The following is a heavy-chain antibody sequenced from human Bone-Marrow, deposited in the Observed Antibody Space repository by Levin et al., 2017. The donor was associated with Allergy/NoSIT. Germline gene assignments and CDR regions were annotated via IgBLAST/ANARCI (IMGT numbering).Heavy chain of an antibody. CDR2: IYGGGLT. CDR1: GFSVSDNY. CDR3: ARELSFGDYVLGY. D-gene: IGHD4-17*01. Sequence: GGSLRLSCAASGFSVSDNYMSWVRQAPGKGLEWVSLIYGGGLTRYADSMEGRFTISRDNSKNTLYLHMNSLGAEDTAVYYCARELSFGDYVLGYWGQGTLVTVSS. V-gene: IGHV3-53*01. J-gene: IGHJ4*02.